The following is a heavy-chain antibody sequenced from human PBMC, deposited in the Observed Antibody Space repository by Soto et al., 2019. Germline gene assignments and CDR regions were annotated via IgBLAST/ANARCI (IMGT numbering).Heavy chain of an antibody. V-gene: IGHV1-18*01. D-gene: IGHD5-18*01. J-gene: IGHJ6*02. CDR1: GYSFTNYG. CDR3: ARGPVMTATVNYGLDV. CDR2: ISGNNGNT. Sequence: ASVKVSCKASGYSFTNYGINWVRQAPGQGLEWMGWISGNNGNTNYAQKFQGRVIMTTDTSTTTASMELRSLRSDDTAVYYCARGPVMTATVNYGLDVWGQGTTVTVSS.